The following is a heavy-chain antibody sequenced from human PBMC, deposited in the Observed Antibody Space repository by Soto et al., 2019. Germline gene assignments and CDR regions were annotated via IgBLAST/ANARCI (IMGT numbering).Heavy chain of an antibody. CDR3: ALGLLWFGKKPQRFDY. D-gene: IGHD3-10*01. Sequence: AASVKVSCKASGYTFTSYGISWVRQAPGQGLEWMGWISAYNGNTNYAQKFQGRVTITADESTSTAYMELSSLRSEDTAVYYCALGLLWFGKKPQRFDYWGQGTLVTVSS. J-gene: IGHJ4*02. CDR1: GYTFTSYG. V-gene: IGHV1-18*01. CDR2: ISAYNGNT.